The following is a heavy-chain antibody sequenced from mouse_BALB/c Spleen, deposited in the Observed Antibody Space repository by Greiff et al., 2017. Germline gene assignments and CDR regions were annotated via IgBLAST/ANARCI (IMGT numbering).Heavy chain of an antibody. CDR2: ILPGSGST. J-gene: IGHJ4*01. Sequence: QVQLQQSGAELMKPGASVKISCKATGYTFSSYWIEWVKQRPGHGLEWIGEILPGSGSTNYNEKFKGKATFTADTSSNTAYMQLSSLTSEDSAVYYCARRAYYGNYLYAMGYWGQGTSVTVSS. CDR3: ARRAYYGNYLYAMGY. D-gene: IGHD2-10*01. V-gene: IGHV1-9*01. CDR1: GYTFSSYW.